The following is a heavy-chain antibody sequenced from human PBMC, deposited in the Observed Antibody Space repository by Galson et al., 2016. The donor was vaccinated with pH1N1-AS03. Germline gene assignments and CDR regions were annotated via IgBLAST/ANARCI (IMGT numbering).Heavy chain of an antibody. V-gene: IGHV3-48*03. CDR1: GFTFSNYE. D-gene: IGHD3-22*01. CDR3: ARDPTYATSGYYYPHFDS. Sequence: SLRLSCAASGFTFSNYEMNWVRQAPGKGLEWVSYISNSGTTVHYADSVKGRFTITRDNAKNSLYLQLSSLRAEDTAVYCCARDPTYATSGYYYPHFDSWGQGTLVTVSS. J-gene: IGHJ5*01. CDR2: ISNSGTTV.